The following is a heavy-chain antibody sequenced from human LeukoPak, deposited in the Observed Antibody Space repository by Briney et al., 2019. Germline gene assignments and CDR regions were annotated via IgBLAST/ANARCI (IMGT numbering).Heavy chain of an antibody. CDR3: ARDRNSDYHLGF. D-gene: IGHD5-12*01. V-gene: IGHV3-53*01. Sequence: PGGSLRLSCAGSGFTVISNYMSWVRQAPGKGLEWVSQIYSGGSTYYADSVKGRFTISRDNSKNTLFLQMNSLRAEDTAVYYCARDRNSDYHLGFWGQGTLVAVSS. CDR2: IYSGGST. CDR1: GFTVISNY. J-gene: IGHJ4*02.